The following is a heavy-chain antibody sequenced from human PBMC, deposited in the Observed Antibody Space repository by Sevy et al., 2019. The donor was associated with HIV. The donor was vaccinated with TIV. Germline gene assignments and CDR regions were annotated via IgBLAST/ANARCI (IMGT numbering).Heavy chain of an antibody. V-gene: IGHV4-39*01. D-gene: IGHD6-19*01. CDR3: AGPTLTYSSGWSYYDS. Sequence: SETLSLTCTVSGASISSSGYYWGWIRQPPGKGLEWIASINYSGSTFYNPSLKSRVTISSDTSKNQFSLKLNSVTAADTAIYYCAGPTLTYSSGWSYYDSWGQGPVVTVSS. J-gene: IGHJ4*02. CDR1: GASISSSGYY. CDR2: INYSGST.